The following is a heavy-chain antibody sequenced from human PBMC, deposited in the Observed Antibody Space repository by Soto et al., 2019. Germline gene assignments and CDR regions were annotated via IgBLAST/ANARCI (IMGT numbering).Heavy chain of an antibody. CDR3: ARGPNWGYRFDS. V-gene: IGHV1-69*06. D-gene: IGHD7-27*01. CDR2: LIPLFGTT. Sequence: QVQLVQSGAEVKKPGSSVKVSCEASGGTFSGHAISWVRQAPGQGPEWMGGLIPLFGTTQHAQNFQGRLTITADKSTSTAYMELTSLRFDATAIYSCARGPNWGYRFDSWGQGTLVTVSS. J-gene: IGHJ4*02. CDR1: GGTFSGHA.